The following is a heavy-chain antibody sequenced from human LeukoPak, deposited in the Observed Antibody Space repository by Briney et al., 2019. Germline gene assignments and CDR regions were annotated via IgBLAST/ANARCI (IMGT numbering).Heavy chain of an antibody. J-gene: IGHJ4*02. V-gene: IGHV4-59*08. Sequence: PSETLSLTCNVSGASISDYYWNFIRQPPGKGLEWIGYIYYSGSTNYNPSLKSRVTISIDTSKNQLSLKLTSVTAADTAVYYCATGQLLYSYWGQGTLVTVSS. CDR1: GASISDYY. CDR2: IYYSGST. D-gene: IGHD2-2*02. CDR3: ATGQLLYSY.